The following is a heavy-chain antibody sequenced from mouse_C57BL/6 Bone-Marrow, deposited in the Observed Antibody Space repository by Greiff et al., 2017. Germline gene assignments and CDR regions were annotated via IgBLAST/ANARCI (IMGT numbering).Heavy chain of an antibody. Sequence: EVQLQQSGPELVKPGASVKISCKASGYSFTDYNMNWVKQSNGKSLEWIGVINPNYGTTSYNQKFKGKATLTVDQSSSTAYMQLNSLTSEDSAVYYCATPTAGVASHYWYFDVWGTGTTVTVSS. CDR1: GYSFTDYN. J-gene: IGHJ1*03. D-gene: IGHD1-1*01. CDR2: INPNYGTT. CDR3: ATPTAGVASHYWYFDV. V-gene: IGHV1-39*01.